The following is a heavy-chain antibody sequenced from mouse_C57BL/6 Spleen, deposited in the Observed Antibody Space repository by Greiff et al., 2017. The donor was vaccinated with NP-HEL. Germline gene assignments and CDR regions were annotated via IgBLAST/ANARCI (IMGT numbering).Heavy chain of an antibody. Sequence: VQLQQSGPELVKPGASVKISCKASGYTFTDYYMNWVKQSHGKSLEWIGDINPNNGGTSYNQKFKGKATLTVDKSSSTAYMELRSLTSEDSAVYYCASSSYGYFDVWGTGTTVTVSS. CDR1: GYTFTDYY. D-gene: IGHD1-1*01. V-gene: IGHV1-26*01. CDR3: ASSSYGYFDV. CDR2: INPNNGGT. J-gene: IGHJ1*03.